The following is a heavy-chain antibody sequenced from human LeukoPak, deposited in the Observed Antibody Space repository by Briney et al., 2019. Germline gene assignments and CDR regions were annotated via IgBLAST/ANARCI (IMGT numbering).Heavy chain of an antibody. J-gene: IGHJ6*03. CDR3: ARHLTGDRGYYYYYYMDV. Sequence: SETLSLTCTVSGGSVSSSSYYWGWIRQPPGKGLEWIGSIYYSGSTYYNPSLKSRVTISVDTSKNQFSLKLSSVIAADTAVYYCARHLTGDRGYYYYYYMDVWGKGTTVTVSS. V-gene: IGHV4-39*01. CDR2: IYYSGST. D-gene: IGHD3-9*01. CDR1: GGSVSSSSYY.